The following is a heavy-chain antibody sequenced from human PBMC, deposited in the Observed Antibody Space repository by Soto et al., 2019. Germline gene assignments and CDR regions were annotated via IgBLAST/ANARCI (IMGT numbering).Heavy chain of an antibody. J-gene: IGHJ4*02. CDR1: GGSIRSGGYY. D-gene: IGHD2-21*02. CDR3: AMGTRVVTTGY. V-gene: IGHV4-31*02. Sequence: QVQLQESGPGLVKPSQTLSLTCSVSGGSIRSGGYYWSWVRQHPGKGLEWIGYIDYSGSTYYHPSIRSRITISADTSKNQFSLRLSSMTAADTAVYYCAMGTRVVTTGYWGQGNLVIVSS. CDR2: IDYSGST.